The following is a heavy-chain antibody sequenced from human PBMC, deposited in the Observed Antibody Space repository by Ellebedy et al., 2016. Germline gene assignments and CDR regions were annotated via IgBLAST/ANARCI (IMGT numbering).Heavy chain of an antibody. J-gene: IGHJ4*02. CDR1: GGSISSRSYY. V-gene: IGHV4-39*07. Sequence: SETLSLXXTVSGGSISSRSYYWGWIRQPPGKGLEWIGNIYYSGTTQYNPSLKSRVTISLDTSKNQFSLKVSSVTAADTAVYYCARVPITMVRGIVSYYFDYWGQGTLVTVSS. D-gene: IGHD3-10*01. CDR2: IYYSGTT. CDR3: ARVPITMVRGIVSYYFDY.